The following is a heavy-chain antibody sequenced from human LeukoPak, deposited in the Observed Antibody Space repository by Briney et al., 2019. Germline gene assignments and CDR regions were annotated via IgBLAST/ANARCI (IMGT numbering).Heavy chain of an antibody. CDR1: GFTVSDYY. CDR2: ISSSGSTT. V-gene: IGHV3-11*01. J-gene: IGHJ6*02. Sequence: GGSLRLSCAASGFTVSDYYMSWIRQAPGKGVEWVSYISSSGSTTYYAASVKGRFTIFRDNAKNSLYLQMNSLRAEDTAAYYCASFSGSYYSYYYGMDVWGQGTTVTVSS. CDR3: ASFSGSYYSYYYGMDV. D-gene: IGHD1-26*01.